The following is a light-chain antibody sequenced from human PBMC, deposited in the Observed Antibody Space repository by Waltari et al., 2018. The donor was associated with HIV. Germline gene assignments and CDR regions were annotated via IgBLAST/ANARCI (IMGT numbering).Light chain of an antibody. Sequence: QSVLTQPPSVSGAPGQRVTISCTGSRSHIGSGFDVHWYQQLPGTAPNLLIYGSGNRPPGVPAVFSAARSGSSASLAITWLLADDEADYYCQAFDSSLSGYVFGIGTKVTVL. J-gene: IGLJ1*01. CDR1: RSHIGSGFD. CDR2: GSG. CDR3: QAFDSSLSGYV. V-gene: IGLV1-40*01.